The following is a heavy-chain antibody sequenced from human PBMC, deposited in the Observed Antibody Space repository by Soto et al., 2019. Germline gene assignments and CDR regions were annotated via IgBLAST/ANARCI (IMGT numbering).Heavy chain of an antibody. CDR1: GGSISSYY. V-gene: IGHV4-59*01. J-gene: IGHJ6*02. Sequence: SETLSLTCTVSGGSISSYYWSWIRQSPGKGLEWIGQIYYSGSSYYKPSLMSRVTISVDTSKNQFSMKLSSVTAADTAVYYCARSNSWAQFYHYYGMDVWGQGTTVTVSS. CDR3: ARSNSWAQFYHYYGMDV. CDR2: IYYSGSS. D-gene: IGHD6-13*01.